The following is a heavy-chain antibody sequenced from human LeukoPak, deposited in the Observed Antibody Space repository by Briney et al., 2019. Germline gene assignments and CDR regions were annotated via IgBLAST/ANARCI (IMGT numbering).Heavy chain of an antibody. V-gene: IGHV3-9*01. D-gene: IGHD6-19*01. CDR3: AKDISPAVADYFDY. CDR2: ITWNSGNI. Sequence: GRSLRLSCAASGFTFDDYAMYWVRQAPGKGLEWVSGITWNSGNIDYADSVKGRFTISRDNAKNSLYLQMNSLRAEDTALYYCAKDISPAVADYFDYWGQGTLVTVSS. CDR1: GFTFDDYA. J-gene: IGHJ4*02.